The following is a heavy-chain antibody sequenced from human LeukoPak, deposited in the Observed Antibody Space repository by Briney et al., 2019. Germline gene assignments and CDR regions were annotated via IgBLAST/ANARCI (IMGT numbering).Heavy chain of an antibody. CDR3: ARVCCSSKGGVDY. CDR2: IYTSGST. CDR1: GGSISSGSYY. D-gene: IGHD6-13*01. V-gene: IGHV4-61*02. Sequence: SETLSLTCTVSGGSISSGSYYWSWIRQPAGKGLEWIGRIYTSGSTNYNPSLKSPVTISVDTSKNQFSLKLSSVTAADTAVYYCARVCCSSKGGVDYWGPGTLVTVSS. J-gene: IGHJ4*02.